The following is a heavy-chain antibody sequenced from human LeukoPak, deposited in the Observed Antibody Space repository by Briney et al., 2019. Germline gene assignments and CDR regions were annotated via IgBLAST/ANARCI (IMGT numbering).Heavy chain of an antibody. CDR3: AKVLGELLLRSAFDI. V-gene: IGHV3-23*01. CDR2: ISGSGGST. J-gene: IGHJ3*02. D-gene: IGHD1-26*01. Sequence: PGGSLRLSCAASGFTFSSYAMSWVRQAPGKGLEWVSAISGSGGSTYYADSVKGRFTISRDNSKNTLCLQMNSLRAEDTAVYYCAKVLGELLLRSAFDIWGQGTMVTVSS. CDR1: GFTFSSYA.